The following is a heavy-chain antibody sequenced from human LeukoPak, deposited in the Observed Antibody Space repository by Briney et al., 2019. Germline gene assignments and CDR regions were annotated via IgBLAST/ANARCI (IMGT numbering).Heavy chain of an antibody. CDR3: SGYSSGGYWFDP. CDR1: GYTFTGYY. V-gene: IGHV1-2*02. J-gene: IGHJ5*02. CDR2: INPNSGGT. D-gene: IGHD6-19*01. Sequence: ASVKVSCKASGYTFTGYYMHWVRQAPGQGLEWMGWINPNSGGTNYAQKFQGRVTMTRDTSISTAYMELSRLRSDDTAVYYCSGYSSGGYWFDPWGQGTLVTVPS.